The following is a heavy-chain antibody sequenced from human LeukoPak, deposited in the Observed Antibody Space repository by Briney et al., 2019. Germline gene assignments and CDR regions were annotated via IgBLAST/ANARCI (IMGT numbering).Heavy chain of an antibody. CDR3: AKERSASGGSCFLCFDD. V-gene: IGHV3-21*01. Sequence: GGSLRLSCAASGFTFSSYSMNWVRQAPGKGLEWVSSISGSSSYIYYADSVRGRFTISRDNSENTVYLQMNSLRTEDTSVYYCAKERSASGGSCFLCFDDWGQGTLVTVSS. CDR1: GFTFSSYS. CDR2: ISGSSSYI. D-gene: IGHD2-15*01. J-gene: IGHJ4*02.